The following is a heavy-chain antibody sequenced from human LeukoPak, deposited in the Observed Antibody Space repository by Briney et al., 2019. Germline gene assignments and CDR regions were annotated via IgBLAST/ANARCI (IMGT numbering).Heavy chain of an antibody. CDR2: IYSSGST. V-gene: IGHV4-39*01. CDR1: GGSFSSSSYY. D-gene: IGHD1-1*01. CDR3: ARHRWTGTFNFDY. Sequence: SETLSLTCTVSGGSFSSSSYYWGWIRPPPGKGLEWFGSIYSSGSTYYNPSLKSRVTITVDTSKNLFSLKLSSVTDADTAVYYGARHRWTGTFNFDYWGQGTLVTVSS. J-gene: IGHJ4*02.